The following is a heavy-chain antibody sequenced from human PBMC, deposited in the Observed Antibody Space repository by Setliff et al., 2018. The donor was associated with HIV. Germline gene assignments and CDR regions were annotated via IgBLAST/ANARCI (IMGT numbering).Heavy chain of an antibody. D-gene: IGHD4-4*01. CDR3: ARGDGYSLGGYSYMDV. V-gene: IGHV1-2*02. CDR2: INPKSGAT. Sequence: ASVKVSCKASGYTFSDYYMYWVRQAPGQGLEWMGWINPKSGATNYAQKFQGRVTMSRDTSISTAYLDLSSLRSDDTAVYYCARGDGYSLGGYSYMDVWGKGTTVTSP. CDR1: GYTFSDYY. J-gene: IGHJ6*03.